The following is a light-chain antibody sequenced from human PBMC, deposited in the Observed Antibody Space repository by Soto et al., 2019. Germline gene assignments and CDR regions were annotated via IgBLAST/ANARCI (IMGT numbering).Light chain of an antibody. V-gene: IGKV1-17*01. CDR3: LQHNSYPRT. CDR2: AAS. CDR1: QAIRDD. Sequence: DIQMTQSPSSLSASVGDRVIITCRASQAIRDDLGWYQQRPGEAPKRLIYAASRLPSGVPSRFSGSGSGTRFTLIINSLQPEDFATYYCLQHNSYPRTFDQGTKVEI. J-gene: IGKJ1*01.